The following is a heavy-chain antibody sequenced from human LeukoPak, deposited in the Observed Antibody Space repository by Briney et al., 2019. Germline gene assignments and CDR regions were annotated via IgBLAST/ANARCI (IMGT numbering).Heavy chain of an antibody. CDR1: GSSISSSSYY. Sequence: SETLSLTCTVSGSSISSSSYYWGWIRQPPGKGLEWIGSIYYSGSTYYNPSLKSRVTISVDTSKNQFSLKLSSVTAADTAVYYCARYVSGMFDPWGQGTLVTVSS. CDR2: IYYSGST. J-gene: IGHJ5*02. V-gene: IGHV4-39*07. D-gene: IGHD6-13*01. CDR3: ARYVSGMFDP.